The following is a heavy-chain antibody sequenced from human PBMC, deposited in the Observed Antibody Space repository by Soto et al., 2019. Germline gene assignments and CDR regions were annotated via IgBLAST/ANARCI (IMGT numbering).Heavy chain of an antibody. CDR1: GGTFSSYA. Sequence: VQLVQSGAEVKKPGSSVKVSCKASGGTFSSYAISWVRQAPGQGLEWMGGIIPIFGTANYAQKFQGRVTITADESTSTAYMELSSLRSEDTAVYYCARDRNYYDSSGYYPDAFDIWGQGTMVTVSS. D-gene: IGHD3-22*01. CDR3: ARDRNYYDSSGYYPDAFDI. J-gene: IGHJ3*02. V-gene: IGHV1-69*01. CDR2: IIPIFGTA.